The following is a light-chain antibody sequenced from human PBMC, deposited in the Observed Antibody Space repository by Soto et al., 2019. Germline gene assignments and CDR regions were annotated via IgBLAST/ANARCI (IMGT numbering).Light chain of an antibody. Sequence: QSALTQPASVSGSPGQSITISCTGTSSDVGGYNYVSWYQQYPGKAPKLMIYDVRIRPSGVSNRFSGSKSGNTASLTISRLQAEDEATYYCSSYTSSSTLVFGGGTQLTVL. CDR1: SSDVGGYNY. J-gene: IGLJ2*01. CDR2: DVR. CDR3: SSYTSSSTLV. V-gene: IGLV2-14*03.